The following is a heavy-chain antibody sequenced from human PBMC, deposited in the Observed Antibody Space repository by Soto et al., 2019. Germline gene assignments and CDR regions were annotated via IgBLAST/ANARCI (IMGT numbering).Heavy chain of an antibody. CDR1: GGSFSGYY. CDR2: INHSGST. V-gene: IGHV4-34*01. D-gene: IGHD2-2*01. Sequence: KPSETLSLTCAVYGGSFSGYYWSWIRQPPGKGLEWIGEINHSGSTNYNPSLKSRVTISVDTSKNQFSLKLSSVTAADTAVYYCARDCSSTSCYYYYGMDVWGQGTTVTVSS. CDR3: ARDCSSTSCYYYYGMDV. J-gene: IGHJ6*02.